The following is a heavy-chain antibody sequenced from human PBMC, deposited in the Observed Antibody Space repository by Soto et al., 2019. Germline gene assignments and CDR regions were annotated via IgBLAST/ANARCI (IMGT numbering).Heavy chain of an antibody. CDR2: ISAYNGNT. Sequence: QVQLVQSGAEVKKPGASVKVSCKASGYTFTSYGISWVRQAPGQGLEWMGWISAYNGNTNYAQKLQGRVTMTTDTSTSTAYMERRSLRSDDTAVYYCARDLRSIGGTTGTPPIDYWGQGTLVTVSS. D-gene: IGHD1-1*01. CDR3: ARDLRSIGGTTGTPPIDY. CDR1: GYTFTSYG. V-gene: IGHV1-18*01. J-gene: IGHJ4*02.